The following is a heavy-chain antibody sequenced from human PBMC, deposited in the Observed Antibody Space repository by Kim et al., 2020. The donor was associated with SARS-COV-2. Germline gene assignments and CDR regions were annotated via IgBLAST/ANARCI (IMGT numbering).Heavy chain of an antibody. CDR2: RTR. J-gene: IGHJ4*02. V-gene: IGHV3-48*02. Sequence: RTREDADPVKGRLTIARDSAENSLYLQMNRLRDEDTAVYYCTRDTHALDYWGQGTLVTVPS. CDR3: TRDTHALDY.